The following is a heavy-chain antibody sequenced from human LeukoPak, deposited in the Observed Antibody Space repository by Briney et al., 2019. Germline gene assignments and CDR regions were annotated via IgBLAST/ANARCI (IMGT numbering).Heavy chain of an antibody. Sequence: PGGSLRLSCVASGFTFSSYAMSWVRQAPGKGLEWVSAISGSGGSTYYADSVKGRFTISRDNSKNALYLQMNSLRAEDTAVYYCARVGYTSGWFRNWGQGTLVTVSS. CDR2: ISGSGGST. CDR1: GFTFSSYA. J-gene: IGHJ4*02. CDR3: ARVGYTSGWFRN. D-gene: IGHD6-19*01. V-gene: IGHV3-23*01.